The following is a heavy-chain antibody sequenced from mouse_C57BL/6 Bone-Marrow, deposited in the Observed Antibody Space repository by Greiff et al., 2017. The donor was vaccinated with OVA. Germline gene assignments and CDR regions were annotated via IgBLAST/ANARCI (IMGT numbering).Heavy chain of an antibody. CDR2: INPGSGGT. CDR1: GYAFTNYL. V-gene: IGHV1-54*01. CDR3: ARGEPYAFDY. J-gene: IGHJ2*01. Sequence: QVQLQQPGAELVRPGTSVKVSCKASGYAFTNYLIEWVKQRPGQGLEWIGVINPGSGGTNYNEKFKGKATLTADKSSSTAYMQLSSLTSEDSAVYFCARGEPYAFDYWGQGTTLTVSS. D-gene: IGHD1-1*01.